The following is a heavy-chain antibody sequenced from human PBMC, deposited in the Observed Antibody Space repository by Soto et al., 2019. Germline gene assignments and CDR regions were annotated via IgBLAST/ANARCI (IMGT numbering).Heavy chain of an antibody. CDR3: ARALIQLWPHYYYGMDV. Sequence: SETLSLTCTVSGGSISSGDYYWSWIRQPPGKGLEWIGYIYYSGTTYYNPSLKSRVTISVDTSKNQFSLKVSSVTAADTAVYYCARALIQLWPHYYYGMDVWGKGTTVT. D-gene: IGHD5-18*01. CDR1: GGSISSGDYY. V-gene: IGHV4-30-4*01. CDR2: IYYSGTT. J-gene: IGHJ6*04.